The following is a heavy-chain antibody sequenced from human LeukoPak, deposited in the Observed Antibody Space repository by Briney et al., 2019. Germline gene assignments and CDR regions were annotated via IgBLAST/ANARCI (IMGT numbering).Heavy chain of an antibody. V-gene: IGHV4-61*01. Sequence: SETLSLTCTVSGGSISSSSYYWGWIRQPPGKGLEWIGYVYYTGSTDYNPSLKSRVTISVDTSKNQFSLRLSSVTAADTAFYYCAREDNSGWFDYWGQGTLVTVSS. D-gene: IGHD6-19*01. CDR2: VYYTGST. CDR1: GGSISSSSYY. J-gene: IGHJ4*02. CDR3: AREDNSGWFDY.